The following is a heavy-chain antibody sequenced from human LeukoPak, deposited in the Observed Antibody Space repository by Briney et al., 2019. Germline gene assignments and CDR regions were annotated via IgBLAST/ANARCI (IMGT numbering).Heavy chain of an antibody. CDR2: INHSGST. CDR1: GGSFSGYY. CDR3: ARVSPYGDDHFDY. Sequence: PSETLSLTCAVYGGSFSGYYWSWIRQPPGKGLEWIGEINHSGSTNYNPSLKSRVTISVDTSKNQFSLKLGSVTAADTAVYYCARVSPYGDDHFDYWGQGTLVTVSS. V-gene: IGHV4-34*01. D-gene: IGHD4-17*01. J-gene: IGHJ4*02.